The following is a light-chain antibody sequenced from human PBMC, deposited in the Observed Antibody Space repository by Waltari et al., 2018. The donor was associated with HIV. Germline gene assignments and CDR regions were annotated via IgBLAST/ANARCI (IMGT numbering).Light chain of an antibody. CDR3: CSYAGSSTLV. CDR2: EVS. Sequence: QSALTQPASVSGSPGQSITISCTGTSSDVGSYNLVSWYQQHPGKAPKLMFYEVSNRPSGVSNRFLGSKSGNTASLTISGLQAEDEADYYCCSYAGSSTLVFGGGTKLTVL. CDR1: SSDVGSYNL. J-gene: IGLJ2*01. V-gene: IGLV2-23*02.